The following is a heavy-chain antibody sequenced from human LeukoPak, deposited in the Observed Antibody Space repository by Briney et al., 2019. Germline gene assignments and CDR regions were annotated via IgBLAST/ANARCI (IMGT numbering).Heavy chain of an antibody. CDR1: GFTFSSYA. CDR3: AKVPRVVVVIRGYPDY. D-gene: IGHD3-22*01. J-gene: IGHJ4*02. CDR2: ISGSGGGT. V-gene: IGHV3-23*01. Sequence: GGSLRLSCAASGFTFSSYAMSWVRQAPGKGLEWVSAISGSGGGTYYADSVKGRFTISRDNSKTTLYLQMNSLRAEDTAVYYCAKVPRVVVVIRGYPDYWGQGTLVTVSS.